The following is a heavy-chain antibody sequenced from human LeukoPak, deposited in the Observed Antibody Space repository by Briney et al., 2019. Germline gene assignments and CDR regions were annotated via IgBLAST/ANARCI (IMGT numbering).Heavy chain of an antibody. J-gene: IGHJ4*02. CDR1: GGSISNYY. CDR2: IHTSGST. D-gene: IGHD6-13*01. Sequence: SETLSLTCTVSGGSISNYYWSWIRQPAGKGLEWIGRIHTSGSTNYNPSLKSRVTMSVDTSKNQFSLKLSSVTAADTAVYYCARQSRGLAANLDYWGQGTLVTVSS. V-gene: IGHV4-4*07. CDR3: ARQSRGLAANLDY.